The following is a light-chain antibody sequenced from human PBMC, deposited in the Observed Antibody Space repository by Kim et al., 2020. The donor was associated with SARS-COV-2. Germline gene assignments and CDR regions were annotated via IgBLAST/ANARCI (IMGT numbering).Light chain of an antibody. CDR3: QVWDSSSDHVV. Sequence: SYELTQPPSVSVAPGKTAGMTCGGENIGSKSVYWYQQKPGQAPVLVIYYDSDRPSGIPERFSGSNSGNTATLTISRVEAGDEADYYCQVWDSSSDHVVFGGGTKLTV. J-gene: IGLJ3*02. V-gene: IGLV3-21*04. CDR1: NIGSKS. CDR2: YDS.